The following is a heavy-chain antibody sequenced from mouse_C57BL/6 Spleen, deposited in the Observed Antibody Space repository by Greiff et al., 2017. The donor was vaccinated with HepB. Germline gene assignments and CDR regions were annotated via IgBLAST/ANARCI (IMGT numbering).Heavy chain of an antibody. V-gene: IGHV5-17*01. CDR1: GFTFSDYG. Sequence: VQLKQSGGGLVKPGGSLKLSCAASGFTFSDYGMHWVRQAPEKGLEWVAYISSGSSTIYYADTVKDRFTIARDNAKNTLFLQMTSLRSEDTAMYYCARPIGGYAMDYWGQGTSVTVSS. CDR3: ARPIGGYAMDY. CDR2: ISSGSSTI. J-gene: IGHJ4*01. D-gene: IGHD2-14*01.